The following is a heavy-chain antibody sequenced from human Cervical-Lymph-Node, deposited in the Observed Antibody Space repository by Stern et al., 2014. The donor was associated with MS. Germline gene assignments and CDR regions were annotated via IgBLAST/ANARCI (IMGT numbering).Heavy chain of an antibody. CDR3: ARTSTRGFDY. CDR2: IIPILGTA. J-gene: IGHJ4*02. Sequence: QVQLVQSGAEVKKPGSSVKVSCKASGGTFSSYAVNWVRQAPGQGLHWMGGIIPILGTANYAQKFQGRVTSTADESTSTAYMELSSLKSEDTAVYYCARTSTRGFDYWGQGTLVTVSS. D-gene: IGHD3-10*01. CDR1: GGTFSSYA. V-gene: IGHV1-69*01.